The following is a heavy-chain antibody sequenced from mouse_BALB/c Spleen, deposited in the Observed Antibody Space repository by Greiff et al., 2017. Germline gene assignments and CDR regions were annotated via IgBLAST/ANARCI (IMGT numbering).Heavy chain of an antibody. J-gene: IGHJ4*01. CDR1: GFSLTGYG. Sequence: QVQLQQSGPGLVAPSQSLSITCTVSGFSLTGYGVNWVRQPPGKGLEWLGMIWGDGSTDYNSALKSRLSISKDNSKSQFFLKMNSLPTDDTARYYCAREGYGYEGAMDYWGQGTSVTVSS. D-gene: IGHD1-2*01. CDR3: AREGYGYEGAMDY. CDR2: IWGDGST. V-gene: IGHV2-6-7*01.